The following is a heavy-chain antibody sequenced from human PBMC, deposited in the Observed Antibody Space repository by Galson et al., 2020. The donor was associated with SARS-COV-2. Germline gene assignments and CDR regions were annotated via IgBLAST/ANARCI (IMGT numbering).Heavy chain of an antibody. V-gene: IGHV4-59*13. CDR2: IYYSGST. J-gene: IGHJ6*02. CDR3: ARDRRVRGKGGQRYYYYGMDV. D-gene: IGHD3-10*01. Sequence: SETLLLTCTVSGGSISSYYWSWIRQPPGKGLEWIGYIYYSGSTNYNPSLKSRVTISVDTSKNQLSLKLSSVTAADTAVYYCARDRRVRGKGGQRYYYYGMDVWGQGTTVTVSS. CDR1: GGSISSYY.